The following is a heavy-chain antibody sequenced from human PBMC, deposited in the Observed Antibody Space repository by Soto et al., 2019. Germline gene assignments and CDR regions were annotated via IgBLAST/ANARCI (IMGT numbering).Heavy chain of an antibody. J-gene: IGHJ4*02. Sequence: EVQLVESGGGLLQPGRSLRLSCAASGFTFDTYAMHWFRQSPGKGLEWVSGISWNSGSIAYGDSVKGRFTISRDNDKNSLYLQINSLRADDAALYYCGKGAGGGLAARFGENWGQGPLVTVSS. D-gene: IGHD6-25*01. V-gene: IGHV3-9*01. CDR3: GKGAGGGLAARFGEN. CDR2: ISWNSGSI. CDR1: GFTFDTYA.